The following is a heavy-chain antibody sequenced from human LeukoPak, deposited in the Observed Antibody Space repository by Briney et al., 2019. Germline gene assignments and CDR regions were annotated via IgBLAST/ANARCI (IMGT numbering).Heavy chain of an antibody. CDR3: AKIPPGIEAVDY. J-gene: IGHJ4*02. V-gene: IGHV1-69*04. D-gene: IGHD6-13*01. CDR2: IIPILGIA. CDR1: GGTFSSYA. Sequence: SVKVSCKASGGTFSSYAISWVRQAPGQGLDWMGRIIPILGIANYAQKFQGRVTITADKSTSTAYMELSRLRSEDTAVYYCAKIPPGIEAVDYWGQGTLVTVSS.